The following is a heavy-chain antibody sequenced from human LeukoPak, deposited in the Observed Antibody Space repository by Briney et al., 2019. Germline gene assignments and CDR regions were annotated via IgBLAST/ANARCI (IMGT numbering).Heavy chain of an antibody. CDR1: GGSISSSSYY. CDR2: IYYSGST. Sequence: SETLSLTCTVSGGSISSSSYYWGWIRQPPGKGLEWIGSIYYSGSTYYNPSLKSRVTISVDTSKNQFSLKLSSVTAADTAVYYCARHVEHDYDLWSGLRTYYFDYWGQGTLVTVSS. D-gene: IGHD3-3*01. J-gene: IGHJ4*02. V-gene: IGHV4-39*01. CDR3: ARHVEHDYDLWSGLRTYYFDY.